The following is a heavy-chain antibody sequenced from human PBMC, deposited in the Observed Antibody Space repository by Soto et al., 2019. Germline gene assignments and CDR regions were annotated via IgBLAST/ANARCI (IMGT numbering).Heavy chain of an antibody. D-gene: IGHD1-1*01. CDR2: LYSTYGT. J-gene: IGHJ3*02. CDR3: ASWLQREHAYDI. V-gene: IGHV3-23*05. CDR1: GFTFSSYA. Sequence: GGSLRLSCAASGFTFSSYAMSWVRQAPGKGLEWVSALYSTYGTYYADFVRGRFTVSRDHFNNTVYLQMNDLRHDDTALYFCASWLQREHAYDIWGLGTMVTVSS.